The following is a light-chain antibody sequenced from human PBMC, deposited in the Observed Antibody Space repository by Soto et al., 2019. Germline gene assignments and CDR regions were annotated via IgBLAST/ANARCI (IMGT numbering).Light chain of an antibody. V-gene: IGKV1-5*02. J-gene: IGKJ1*01. CDR1: QSISSW. Sequence: DIQMTQSPSTLSASVADRVTIICRASQSISSWLAWYQQKPGKAPKLLIYHASTLESGVPSRFSGSGSGTEFTLTISSLQPDDFATYYCQQYNSYSFGQGTKVDI. CDR2: HAS. CDR3: QQYNSYS.